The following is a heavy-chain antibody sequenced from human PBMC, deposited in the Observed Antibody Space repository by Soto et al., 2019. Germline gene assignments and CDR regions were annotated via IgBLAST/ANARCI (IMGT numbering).Heavy chain of an antibody. V-gene: IGHV3-30*18. J-gene: IGHJ6*02. CDR3: AKGEIDIVVVPAGGMDV. CDR2: ISFDGTNK. Sequence: GGSLRLSCAASGFTFSTYGMHWVRQAPGKGLEWVAVISFDGTNKYYGDSVKGRFTISRDNSKNTLYLQMNSLRAEDTAVYYCAKGEIDIVVVPAGGMDVWGQGTAVTVSS. CDR1: GFTFSTYG. D-gene: IGHD2-2*01.